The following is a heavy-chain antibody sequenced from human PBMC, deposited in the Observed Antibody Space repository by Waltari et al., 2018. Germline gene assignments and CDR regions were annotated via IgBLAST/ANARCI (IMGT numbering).Heavy chain of an antibody. CDR1: GGPISSGSYY. V-gene: IGHV4-61*02. Sequence: QVQLQESGPGLVKTSQTLSLTCTVSGGPISSGSYYWSWIRQPAGKGLEWIGRIYTSGSTNYNPSLKSRVTISVDTSKNQFSLKLSSVTAADTAVYYCARDRGYSYGDSWGQGTLVTVSS. J-gene: IGHJ4*02. D-gene: IGHD5-18*01. CDR2: IYTSGST. CDR3: ARDRGYSYGDS.